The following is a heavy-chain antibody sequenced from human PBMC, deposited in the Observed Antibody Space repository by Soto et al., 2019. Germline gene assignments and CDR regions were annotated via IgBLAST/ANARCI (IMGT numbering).Heavy chain of an antibody. CDR3: ARDSQQRLADSYCYGMDV. CDR2: ISGLSSYI. V-gene: IGHV3-21*02. D-gene: IGHD6-25*01. Sequence: EVQLVESGGGLVKPGGSLRLSCAASGFTFSRYGMNWVRQAPGKGLELVSSISGLSSYIYYADSVKGRFTVSRDNAKNSLYVQMNSLRAEDTAVYYCARDSQQRLADSYCYGMDVWGQGTTVIVSS. CDR1: GFTFSRYG. J-gene: IGHJ6*02.